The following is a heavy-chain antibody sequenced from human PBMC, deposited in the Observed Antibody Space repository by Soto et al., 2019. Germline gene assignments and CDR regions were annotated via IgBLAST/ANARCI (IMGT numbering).Heavy chain of an antibody. Sequence: SVQVSWKASGGTLSSYAMSWVRQAPGQGPEWMGGIIPIFGTANYAQKFQGRVTITADESTSTAYMELSSLRSEDTAVYYCARSQVSKLELRYYYYYGMDVWGEGTTVTVSS. V-gene: IGHV1-69*13. D-gene: IGHD1-7*01. CDR2: IIPIFGTA. CDR1: GGTLSSYA. J-gene: IGHJ6*04. CDR3: ARSQVSKLELRYYYYYGMDV.